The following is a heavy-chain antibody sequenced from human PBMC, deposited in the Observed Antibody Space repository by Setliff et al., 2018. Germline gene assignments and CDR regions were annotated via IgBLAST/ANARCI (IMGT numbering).Heavy chain of an antibody. CDR1: GYTFTSY. J-gene: IGHJ4*02. V-gene: IGHV1-18*01. CDR2: ITIYNGNT. Sequence: ASVKVSCKASGYTFTSYISWVRQVPGQGLEWMGWITIYNGNTNYAQKFQDRVSMTTDASTGTAYMELSSLTPDDTAVYYCARAHLPGSGSYFGFDYWGQGTLVTVSS. CDR3: ARAHLPGSGSYFGFDY. D-gene: IGHD1-26*01.